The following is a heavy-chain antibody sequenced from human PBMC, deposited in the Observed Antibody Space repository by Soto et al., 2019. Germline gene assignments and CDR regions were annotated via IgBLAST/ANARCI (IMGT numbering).Heavy chain of an antibody. CDR3: ARDSLALAYGVLFDF. J-gene: IGHJ4*02. V-gene: IGHV1-18*01. CDR1: GYTFRSYS. D-gene: IGHD4-17*01. Sequence: GASVKVSCKASGYTFRSYSVHWLRQAPGQGLEWMGWVSTYNRHTNYVQKFQGRVTMTTDTSTNTAYMELRSLRFDDTAVYYCARDSLALAYGVLFDFWGQGTLVTVSS. CDR2: VSTYNRHT.